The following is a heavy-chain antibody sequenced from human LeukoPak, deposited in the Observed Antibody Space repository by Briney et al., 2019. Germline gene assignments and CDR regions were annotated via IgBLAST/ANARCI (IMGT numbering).Heavy chain of an antibody. V-gene: IGHV3-23*01. Sequence: GGSLRLSCAASGFTFSSYAISWVRQAPGKGLEWVSAISGSGGSTYYADSVKGRFTISRGNSKNTLYLQMNSLRAEDTAVYYCAKDRLTIFGVVTDAFDIWGQGTMVTVSS. CDR1: GFTFSSYA. CDR2: ISGSGGST. J-gene: IGHJ3*02. CDR3: AKDRLTIFGVVTDAFDI. D-gene: IGHD3-3*01.